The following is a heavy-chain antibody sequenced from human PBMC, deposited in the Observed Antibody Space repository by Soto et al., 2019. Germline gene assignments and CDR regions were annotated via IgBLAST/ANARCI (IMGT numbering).Heavy chain of an antibody. CDR3: ATQAYLRYFGPLYAFDI. CDR2: IIPIFGTA. Sequence: VASVKVSCKASGGTFSSYAISWVRQAPGQGLEWMGGIIPIFGTANYAQKFQGRVTITADESTSTAYMELSSLRSEDTAVYYCATQAYLRYFGPLYAFDIWSQGTMVTVSS. CDR1: GGTFSSYA. V-gene: IGHV1-69*13. D-gene: IGHD3-9*01. J-gene: IGHJ3*02.